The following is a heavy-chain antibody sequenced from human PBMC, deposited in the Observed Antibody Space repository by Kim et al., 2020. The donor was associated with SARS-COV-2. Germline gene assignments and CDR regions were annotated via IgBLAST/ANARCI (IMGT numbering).Heavy chain of an antibody. V-gene: IGHV4-31*03. CDR1: GGSISSGGYY. CDR2: IYYSGST. Sequence: SETLSLTCTVSGGSISSGGYYWSWIRQHPGKGLEWIGYIYYSGSTYYNPSLKSRVTISVDTSKNQFSLKLSSVTAADTAVYYCASTGSGELSYDYWGQGTLVTVSS. CDR3: ASTGSGELSYDY. D-gene: IGHD3-16*02. J-gene: IGHJ4*02.